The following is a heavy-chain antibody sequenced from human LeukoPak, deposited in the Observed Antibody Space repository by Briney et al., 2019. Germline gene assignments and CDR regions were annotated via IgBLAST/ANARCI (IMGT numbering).Heavy chain of an antibody. D-gene: IGHD3-22*01. J-gene: IGHJ5*02. CDR1: GGSFSSYY. V-gene: IGHV4-59*01. CDR3: ARNRYYYDSSGPDNWFDP. Sequence: SETLSLTCAVYGGSFSSYYWSWIRQPPGKGLEWIGYIYYSGSTNYNPSLKSRVTISVDTSKNQFSLKLSSVTAADTAVYYCARNRYYYDSSGPDNWFDPWGQGTLVTVSS. CDR2: IYYSGST.